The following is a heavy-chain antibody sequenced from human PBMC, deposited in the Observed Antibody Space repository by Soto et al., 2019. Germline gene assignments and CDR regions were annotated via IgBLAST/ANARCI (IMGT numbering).Heavy chain of an antibody. CDR2: ILPFFNTA. CDR3: ARGREFGGNSDAFDV. Sequence: QVQLVQSGAEVKKPGSSVKVSCKASGGSFRREAINWVRQAPGQGPEWMGGILPFFNTADYAQKFQGRVTLTADVSTTTVYMELGSLRFEDTAVYYCARGREFGGNSDAFDVWGQGTMVIVSS. D-gene: IGHD2-15*01. CDR1: GGSFRREA. V-gene: IGHV1-69*12. J-gene: IGHJ3*01.